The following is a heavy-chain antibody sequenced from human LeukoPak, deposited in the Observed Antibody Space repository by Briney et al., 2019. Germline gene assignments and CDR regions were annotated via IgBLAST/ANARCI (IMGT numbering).Heavy chain of an antibody. CDR3: ASGYCSGGSCEWFDP. CDR2: INPNSGGT. D-gene: IGHD2-15*01. V-gene: IGHV1-2*02. CDR1: GYTFTGYY. J-gene: IGHJ5*02. Sequence: ASVKVSCKASGYTFTGYYMHWVRQAPGQGLEWMGWINPNSGGTNYAQRFQGRVTMTRDTSISTAYMELSRLRSDDTAVYYCASGYCSGGSCEWFDPWGQGTLVTVSS.